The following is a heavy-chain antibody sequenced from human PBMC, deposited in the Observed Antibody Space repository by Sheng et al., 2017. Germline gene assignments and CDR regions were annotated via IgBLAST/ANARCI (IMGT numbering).Heavy chain of an antibody. J-gene: IGHJ5*02. CDR1: GGSFSGYY. V-gene: IGHV4-34*01. Sequence: QVQLQQWGAGLLKPSETLSLTCAVYGGSFSGYYWSWIRQPPGKGLEWIGEINHSGSTNYNPSLKSRVTISVDTSKNQFSLKLSSVTAADTAVYYCARRGSRRGYYYVGWFDPWGQGTLVTGLL. CDR3: ARRGSRRGYYYVGWFDP. CDR2: INHSGST. D-gene: IGHD3-22*01.